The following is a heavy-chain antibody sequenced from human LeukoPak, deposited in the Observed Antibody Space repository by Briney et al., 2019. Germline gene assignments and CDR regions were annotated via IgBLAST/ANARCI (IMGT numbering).Heavy chain of an antibody. D-gene: IGHD6-13*01. J-gene: IGHJ6*02. CDR3: ARSPGIAAASYYYGMDV. V-gene: IGHV3-30*04. Sequence: PGGSLRLSCAASGFTFSSYAMHWVRQAPGKGLEWVAVISYDGSNKYYADSVKGRFTISRDNSKNTLYLQMNSLRAEDTAVYYCARSPGIAAASYYYGMDVWGQGTTVTVSS. CDR1: GFTFSSYA. CDR2: ISYDGSNK.